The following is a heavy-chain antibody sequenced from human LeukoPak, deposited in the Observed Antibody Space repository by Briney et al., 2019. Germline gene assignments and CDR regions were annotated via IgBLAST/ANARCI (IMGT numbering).Heavy chain of an antibody. CDR1: GGSISSSSYY. Sequence: NPSEPLSLPCTVSGGSISSSSYYWGWIRRPPGKGLEWIGGSYYSGSTYYNPSLKNRVTISVDTSKNQFSLKLSSVTAADTAVYYCARQSGVYSSGWYSGYYYGMDVWGQGTTVTVSS. CDR3: ARQSGVYSSGWYSGYYYGMDV. J-gene: IGHJ6*02. V-gene: IGHV4-39*01. D-gene: IGHD6-19*01. CDR2: SYYSGST.